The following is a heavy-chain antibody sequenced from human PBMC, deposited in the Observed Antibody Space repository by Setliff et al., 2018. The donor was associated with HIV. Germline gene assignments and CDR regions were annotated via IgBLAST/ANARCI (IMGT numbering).Heavy chain of an antibody. CDR1: GYTFTGYY. V-gene: IGHV1-2*02. CDR3: ARGAYYYDTSGYPRDPFDL. CDR2: INPHSGGT. D-gene: IGHD3-22*01. J-gene: IGHJ3*01. Sequence: ASVKVSCKASGYTFTGYYIYWVRQAPGQGLEWMGWINPHSGGTNYAQKFQGRVTMTRDTPISTASMELSRLRSDDTAVYYCARGAYYYDTSGYPRDPFDLWGQGTMVTVSS.